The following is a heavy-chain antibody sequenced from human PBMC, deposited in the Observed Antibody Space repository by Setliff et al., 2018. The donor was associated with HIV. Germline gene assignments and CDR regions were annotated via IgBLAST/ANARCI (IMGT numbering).Heavy chain of an antibody. CDR1: DASISVGTYY. Sequence: LSLTCSVSDASISVGTYYWSWIRQPAGRGLEWIGHVYTSGSTSGSTNYNPSLKSRVTISIDTSKNQCSLKLSSVTAADTAVYYCARERNDDPFAYYYYYMDVWGKGTTATVSS. CDR3: ARERNDDPFAYYYYYMDV. V-gene: IGHV4-61*09. J-gene: IGHJ6*03. CDR2: VYTSGSTSGST. D-gene: IGHD1-1*01.